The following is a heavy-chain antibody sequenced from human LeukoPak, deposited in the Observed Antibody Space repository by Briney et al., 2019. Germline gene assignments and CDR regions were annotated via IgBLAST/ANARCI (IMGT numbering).Heavy chain of an antibody. CDR2: ISGSGDST. CDR1: GFTFSTYA. CDR3: AKEPREGYYFDY. Sequence: PEGSLRLSCAASGFTFSTYAVNWVRQAPGKGLEWVSTISGSGDSTYYADSVKGRFTISRDNSKDTLYLQMNSLRAEDTAVYYCAKEPREGYYFDYWGQGTLDTVSS. J-gene: IGHJ4*02. V-gene: IGHV3-23*01. D-gene: IGHD1-26*01.